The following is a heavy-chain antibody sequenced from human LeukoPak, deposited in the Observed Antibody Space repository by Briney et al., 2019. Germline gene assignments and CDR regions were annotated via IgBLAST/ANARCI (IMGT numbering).Heavy chain of an antibody. CDR3: ARYSTIPGNDY. Sequence: SETLSLTCTVSGGSISSSSYYWGWIRQPPGKGLEWIGSIYYSGSTYYNPSLKSRVTISVDTSKNQFSLKLSSVTAADTAVYYCARYSTIPGNDYWGQGTLVTVSS. D-gene: IGHD2/OR15-2a*01. CDR2: IYYSGST. J-gene: IGHJ4*02. V-gene: IGHV4-39*01. CDR1: GGSISSSSYY.